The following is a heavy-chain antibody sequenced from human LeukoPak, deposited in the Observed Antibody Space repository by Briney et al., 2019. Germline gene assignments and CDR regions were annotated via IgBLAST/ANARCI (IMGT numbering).Heavy chain of an antibody. CDR1: GFTFSTYA. Sequence: GGSLRLSCAASGFTFSTYALSWVRQAPGKGLEWVSGISGSGDRTFFADSVKGRFTISRDNSKNTLYLQMNSLRVEDTAVYYCARDRVYLREFDYWGQGTLVTVSS. J-gene: IGHJ4*02. D-gene: IGHD5/OR15-5a*01. V-gene: IGHV3-23*01. CDR3: ARDRVYLREFDY. CDR2: ISGSGDRT.